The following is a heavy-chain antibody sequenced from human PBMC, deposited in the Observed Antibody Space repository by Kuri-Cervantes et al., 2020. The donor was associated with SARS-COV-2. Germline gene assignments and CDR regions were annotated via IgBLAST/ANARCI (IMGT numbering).Heavy chain of an antibody. Sequence: GESLKISCAASGFTFGDYSMNWVRQAPGKGLEWVSSISSSSGSYILYTDSVKGRFTVSRDDAKNSLYLQMNSLRAEDTAVYYCARANYDFWSGYYPADYWGQGTLVTVSS. CDR3: ARANYDFWSGYYPADY. CDR1: GFTFGDYS. V-gene: IGHV3-21*01. J-gene: IGHJ4*02. D-gene: IGHD3-3*01. CDR2: ISSSSGSYI.